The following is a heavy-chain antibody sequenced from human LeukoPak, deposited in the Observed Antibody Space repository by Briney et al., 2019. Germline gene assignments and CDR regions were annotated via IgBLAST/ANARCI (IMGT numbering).Heavy chain of an antibody. D-gene: IGHD2-15*01. J-gene: IGHJ4*02. Sequence: GGSLRLSCAASGFTFSTYWMDWVRQAPGKGLEWVASIKEDGSDTNYVGSVRGRFTVSRDNTKNSLYLQMNSLRADDAAVYYCASDRAYSQFDYWGQGTLVTVSS. CDR2: IKEDGSDT. CDR3: ASDRAYSQFDY. V-gene: IGHV3-7*01. CDR1: GFTFSTYW.